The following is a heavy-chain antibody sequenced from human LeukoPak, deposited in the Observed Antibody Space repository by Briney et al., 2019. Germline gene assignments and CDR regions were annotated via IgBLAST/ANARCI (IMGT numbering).Heavy chain of an antibody. CDR1: GFTFSNYA. CDR2: INGSGGRT. D-gene: IGHD2-15*01. V-gene: IGHV3-23*01. CDR3: AKNGERSAYCSGSTCYPEYYYNLDV. J-gene: IGHJ6*03. Sequence: GGSLRLSCAASGFTFSNYAMSWVRQAPGKGLEWVSDINGSGGRTYYADSVKGRFTISRDSYKNTLYLQMNSLIAEDTAVYSFAKNGERSAYCSGSTCYPEYYYNLDVWGNGNTGTVSS.